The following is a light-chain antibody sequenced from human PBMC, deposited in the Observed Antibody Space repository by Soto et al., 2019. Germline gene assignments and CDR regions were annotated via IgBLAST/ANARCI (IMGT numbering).Light chain of an antibody. V-gene: IGLV1-40*01. CDR3: QSYDSSLSAWEV. Sequence: QSVLTQPPSVSGAPGQRVTISCTGSSSNIGAGYDVHWYQQLPGTAPKLLIYGNTNRPSGVPDRSSGSKSGTSASLAISGLQAEDEADYYCQSYDSSLSAWEVFGGGTKLTVL. J-gene: IGLJ2*01. CDR1: SSNIGAGYD. CDR2: GNT.